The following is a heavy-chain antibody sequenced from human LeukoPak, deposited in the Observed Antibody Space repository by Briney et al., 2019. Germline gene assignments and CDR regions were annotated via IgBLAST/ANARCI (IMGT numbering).Heavy chain of an antibody. Sequence: ASVKVSCTASGYTFTSYGISWVRQAPGQGLEWMGWISAYNGNTNYAQTVQGRVTMTTDTSTSTAYMELRSLRSDDTAVYYCAITFDQLLFDYWGQGTLVTVSS. V-gene: IGHV1-18*04. CDR1: GYTFTSYG. J-gene: IGHJ4*02. D-gene: IGHD2-2*01. CDR2: ISAYNGNT. CDR3: AITFDQLLFDY.